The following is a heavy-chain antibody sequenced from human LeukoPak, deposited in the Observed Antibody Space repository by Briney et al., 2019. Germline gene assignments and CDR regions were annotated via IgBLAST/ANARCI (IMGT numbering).Heavy chain of an antibody. Sequence: PSETLSLTCTVSGGSISSYYWSWIRQAPGKGLEWIGYIYYSGSTNYNPSLKSRVTISVDTSKNQFSLKVSSVSAADTPVYYCARRTGYYDGFDYWGQGTLVTVSS. V-gene: IGHV4-59*01. D-gene: IGHD3/OR15-3a*01. CDR3: ARRTGYYDGFDY. CDR2: IYYSGST. J-gene: IGHJ4*02. CDR1: GGSISSYY.